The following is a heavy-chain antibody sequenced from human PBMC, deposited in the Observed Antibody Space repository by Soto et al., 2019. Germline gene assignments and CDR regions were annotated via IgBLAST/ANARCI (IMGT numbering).Heavy chain of an antibody. Sequence: QVTVKESGPVLVKPTETLTLTCTVSVFSLSNAGLGVSWIRQPPGKALEWLAHIFSNDEKSYSTSLKSRLTISKDTSKSLVVRTMTNMDTVDTATYYCASTYSTSWYRFDPWRQATLVTVAS. J-gene: IGHJ5*02. CDR3: ASTYSTSWYRFDP. CDR1: VFSLSNAGLG. V-gene: IGHV2-26*04. D-gene: IGHD6-13*01. CDR2: IFSNDEK.